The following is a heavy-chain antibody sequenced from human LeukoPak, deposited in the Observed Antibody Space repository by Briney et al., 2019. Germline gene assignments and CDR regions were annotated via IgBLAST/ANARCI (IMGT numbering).Heavy chain of an antibody. V-gene: IGHV4-59*01. D-gene: IGHD3-22*01. Sequence: PSETLSLTCTVSGGSISSYYWSWIQQPPGKGLEWIGYIYYSGSTNYNPSLKSRVTISVDTSKNQFSLKLSSVTAADTAVYYCARDRGYYYDSSGYYPDYYYYGMDVWGQGTTVTVSS. CDR3: ARDRGYYYDSSGYYPDYYYYGMDV. J-gene: IGHJ6*02. CDR2: IYYSGST. CDR1: GGSISSYY.